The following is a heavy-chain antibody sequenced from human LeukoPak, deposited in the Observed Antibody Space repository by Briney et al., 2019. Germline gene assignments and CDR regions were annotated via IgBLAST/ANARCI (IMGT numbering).Heavy chain of an antibody. CDR1: GGSFSGYY. J-gene: IGHJ4*02. Sequence: SSETLSLTCAVYGGSFSGYYWSWIRQPPGKGLEWIGEINHSGSTNYNPSLKSRVTTSVDTSKNQFSLKLSSVTAADTAVYYCARGHVPAANFDYWGQGTLVTVSS. CDR3: ARGHVPAANFDY. CDR2: INHSGST. D-gene: IGHD2-2*01. V-gene: IGHV4-34*01.